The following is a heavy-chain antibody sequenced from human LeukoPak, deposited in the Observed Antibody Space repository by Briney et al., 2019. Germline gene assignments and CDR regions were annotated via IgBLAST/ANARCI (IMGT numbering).Heavy chain of an antibody. D-gene: IGHD6-13*01. V-gene: IGHV3-33*01. Sequence: GGSLRLSCAASGFTFSSYGMHWVRQAPGKGLEWVAVIWYDGSNKYYADSVKGRFTISRDNSKNTLYLQMNSLRAEDTAVYYCAQGIAAAGTGADYYYYIDVWGKGTTVTVSS. CDR1: GFTFSSYG. J-gene: IGHJ6*03. CDR3: AQGIAAAGTGADYYYYIDV. CDR2: IWYDGSNK.